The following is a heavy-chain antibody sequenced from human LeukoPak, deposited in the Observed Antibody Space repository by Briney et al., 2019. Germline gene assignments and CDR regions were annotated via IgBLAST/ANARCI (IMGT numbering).Heavy chain of an antibody. Sequence: ASVKVSCKASGYTFTGYYMHWVRQAPGQGLEWMGWINPNSGGTNYAQKFQGRVTMTRDTSISTAYMELSSLRSEDTAVYYCARVSGSYYVYYYYGMDVWGQGTTVTVSS. CDR3: ARVSGSYYVYYYYGMDV. CDR2: INPNSGGT. V-gene: IGHV1-2*02. D-gene: IGHD1-26*01. J-gene: IGHJ6*02. CDR1: GYTFTGYY.